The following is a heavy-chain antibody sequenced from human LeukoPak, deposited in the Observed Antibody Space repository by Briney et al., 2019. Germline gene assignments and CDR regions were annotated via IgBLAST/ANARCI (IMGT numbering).Heavy chain of an antibody. Sequence: PSETLSLTCTVSGGSISSYYWSWIRQPAGKGLEWIGRIYTSGSTNYNPSLKGRVTMSVDTSKNQFSLKLSSVTAADTAVYYCARVALWFGELTHYFDYWGQGTLVTVSS. J-gene: IGHJ4*02. CDR3: ARVALWFGELTHYFDY. CDR1: GGSISSYY. D-gene: IGHD3-10*01. CDR2: IYTSGST. V-gene: IGHV4-4*07.